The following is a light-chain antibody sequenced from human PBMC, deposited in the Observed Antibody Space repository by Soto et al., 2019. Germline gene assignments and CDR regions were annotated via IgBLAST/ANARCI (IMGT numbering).Light chain of an antibody. CDR3: QQGNSFPLT. J-gene: IGKJ4*01. V-gene: IGKV1-12*01. Sequence: DIQMTQSPSSVSASVGDRVTITCRASRDIGNWLAWYQQKPGKAPNLLIYVASSLQSGVPSRFSGSGSGTDFTLTISSLQPEDFATYSCQQGNSFPLTFGGGTKVEIK. CDR1: RDIGNW. CDR2: VAS.